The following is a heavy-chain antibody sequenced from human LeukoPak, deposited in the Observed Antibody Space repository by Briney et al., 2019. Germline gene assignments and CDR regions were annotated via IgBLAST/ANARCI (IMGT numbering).Heavy chain of an antibody. V-gene: IGHV3-30-3*01. CDR2: ISYDGSNK. J-gene: IGHJ5*02. CDR3: VRQAGVS. CDR1: GFTFSSYA. Sequence: PGRSLRLSCAASGFTFSSYAMHWVRQAPGKGLEWVAVISYDGSNKYYADSVKGRFTITRDNAKNSLYLQMNSLRAEDTAVYYCVRQAGVSWGQGTLVTVSS. D-gene: IGHD6-19*01.